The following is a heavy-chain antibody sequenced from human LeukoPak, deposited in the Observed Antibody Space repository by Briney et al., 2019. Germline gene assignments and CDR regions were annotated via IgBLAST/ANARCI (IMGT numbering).Heavy chain of an antibody. D-gene: IGHD6-13*01. Sequence: SQTLSLTCTVSGGSISSGGYYWSWIRQHPGKGLEWIGYIYYSGSTYYNPSLKSRVTISVDTSKNQFSLKLSSVTAADTAVYYCASLIAAAGREDAFDIWGQGTMVTVSA. J-gene: IGHJ3*02. CDR1: GGSISSGGYY. CDR3: ASLIAAAGREDAFDI. CDR2: IYYSGST. V-gene: IGHV4-31*03.